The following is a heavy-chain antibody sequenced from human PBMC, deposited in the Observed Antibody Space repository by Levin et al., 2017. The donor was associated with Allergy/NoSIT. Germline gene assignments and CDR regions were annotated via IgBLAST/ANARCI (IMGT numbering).Heavy chain of an antibody. Sequence: GGSLRLSCAASGFTFSNAWMSWVRQAPGKGLEWVGRIKSKTDGGTTDYAAPVKGRFTISRDDSKNTLYLQMNSLKTEDTAVYYCTTRRYCSSTSCYNVYYYGMDVWGQGTTVTVSS. CDR3: TTRRYCSSTSCYNVYYYGMDV. CDR1: GFTFSNAW. J-gene: IGHJ6*02. CDR2: IKSKTDGGTT. V-gene: IGHV3-15*01. D-gene: IGHD2-2*02.